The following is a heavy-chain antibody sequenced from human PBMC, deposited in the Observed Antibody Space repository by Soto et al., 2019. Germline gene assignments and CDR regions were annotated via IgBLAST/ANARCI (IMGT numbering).Heavy chain of an antibody. D-gene: IGHD6-13*01. CDR2: IYYSGTT. CDR1: GYSISSSNW. CDR3: ARERPDGSRLDP. J-gene: IGHJ5*02. Sequence: SETLSLTCAVSGYSISSSNWCGWIRQPPGKGLEWIGYIYYSGTTYYNPSLKSRVTMSVDTSKNQFSLKLTSVTAVDTAVYYCARERPDGSRLDPWGQGTLVTVSS. V-gene: IGHV4-28*03.